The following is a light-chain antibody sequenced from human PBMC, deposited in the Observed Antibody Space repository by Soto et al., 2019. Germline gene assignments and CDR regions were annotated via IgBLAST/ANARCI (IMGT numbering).Light chain of an antibody. CDR1: SSDVGGHDY. CDR2: EVS. J-gene: IGLJ2*01. Sequence: QSALTQPPSASGSPGQSVTISCTGTSSDVGGHDYVSWYQQYPGKAPKLIIYEVSKRPSGVPDRFSGSKSVNTASLTVSGLQAEDEADYYCSSYAGGTTLVFGGGTKVTVL. V-gene: IGLV2-8*01. CDR3: SSYAGGTTLV.